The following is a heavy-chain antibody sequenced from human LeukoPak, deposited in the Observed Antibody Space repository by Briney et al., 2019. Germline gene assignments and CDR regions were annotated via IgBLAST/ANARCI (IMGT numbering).Heavy chain of an antibody. CDR1: GGSISSSSYY. CDR3: ARPYETTIWFDP. J-gene: IGHJ5*02. V-gene: IGHV4-39*01. CDR2: IYYSGST. D-gene: IGHD1-1*01. Sequence: PSETLSLTCTVSGGSISSSSYYWGWIRQPPGKGLEWIGSIYYSGSTYYNPSLKSRVTISVDTSKNQFSLKLSSVTAADTAVYYCARPYETTIWFDPWGQGTLVTVSS.